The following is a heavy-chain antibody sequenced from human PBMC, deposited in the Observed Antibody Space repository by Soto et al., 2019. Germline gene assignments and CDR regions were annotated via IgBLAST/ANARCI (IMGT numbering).Heavy chain of an antibody. CDR1: GYTFTSYY. J-gene: IGHJ6*02. V-gene: IGHV1-46*01. CDR2: INPSGGST. CDR3: ARDLGPKITMVRGAQVDYYYYGMDV. Sequence: ASVKVSCKASGYTFTSYYMHWVRQAPGQGLEWMGIINPSGGSTSYAQKFQGRVTMTRDTSTSTVYMELSSLRSEDTAVYYCARDLGPKITMVRGAQVDYYYYGMDVWGQGTTVTVSS. D-gene: IGHD3-10*01.